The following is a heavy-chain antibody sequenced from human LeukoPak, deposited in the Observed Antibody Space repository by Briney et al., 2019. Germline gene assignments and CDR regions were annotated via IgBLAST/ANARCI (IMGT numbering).Heavy chain of an antibody. J-gene: IGHJ4*02. Sequence: SQTLSLTCTVSGGSISSGDYYWSWIRQPPGKGLEWIGYIYYSGSTYYNPSLKSRVTISVDTSKNQFSLKLSSVTAADTAVYYCARADILTGYYYFDYWGQGALVTVSS. V-gene: IGHV4-30-4*01. CDR3: ARADILTGYYYFDY. CDR1: GGSISSGDYY. CDR2: IYYSGST. D-gene: IGHD3-9*01.